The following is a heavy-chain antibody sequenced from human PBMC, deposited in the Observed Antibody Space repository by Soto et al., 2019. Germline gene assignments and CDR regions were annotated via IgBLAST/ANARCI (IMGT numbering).Heavy chain of an antibody. D-gene: IGHD1-1*01. CDR2: IWYDGSNE. CDR3: VTPWGHNWYDVA. J-gene: IGHJ5*02. V-gene: IGHV3-33*01. CDR1: GFIFSTYG. Sequence: GGSLRLSCVASGFIFSTYGMHWVRQAPGKGLEWVSLIWYDGSNECYADSVKGRFAISRDNSKNTLYLQMNSLRGEDTAVYYCVTPWGHNWYDVAWGQGARVNVSS.